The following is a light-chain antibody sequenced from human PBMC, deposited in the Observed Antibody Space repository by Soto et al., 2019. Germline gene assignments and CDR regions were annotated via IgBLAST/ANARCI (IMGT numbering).Light chain of an antibody. CDR3: TSYTTRSTHWV. J-gene: IGLJ3*02. Sequence: QSALTQPASVSGSPGQSITISCTGTSSDVGGYNYVSWYQQHPGKAPKLMIYEVSNRPSGVSNRFSGSKSGNTASLTISGLQADDEADYYCTSYTTRSTHWVFGGGTKLTVL. V-gene: IGLV2-14*01. CDR2: EVS. CDR1: SSDVGGYNY.